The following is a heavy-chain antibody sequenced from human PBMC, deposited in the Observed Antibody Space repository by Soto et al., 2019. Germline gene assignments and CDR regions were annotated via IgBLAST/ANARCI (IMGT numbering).Heavy chain of an antibody. CDR1: GFTFSNYA. Sequence: EVKLLESGGGLVQPGGSLRLSCAASGFTFSNYAMTWVRQAPGRELEWVSSISVNDGSTYYADSVKGRFTIARDNYRSTVFLQMTGLSVEDAAIYYCAKDLSPTAGQRFSFDSWGQGSLVTVSS. CDR2: ISVNDGST. J-gene: IGHJ4*02. V-gene: IGHV3-23*01. D-gene: IGHD6-13*01. CDR3: AKDLSPTAGQRFSFDS.